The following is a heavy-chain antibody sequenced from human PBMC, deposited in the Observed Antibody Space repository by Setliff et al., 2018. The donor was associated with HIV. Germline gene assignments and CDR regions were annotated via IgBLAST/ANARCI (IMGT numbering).Heavy chain of an antibody. D-gene: IGHD6-19*01. V-gene: IGHV3-20*04. J-gene: IGHJ4*02. CDR2: ITSGST. CDR3: AREGFSGWYLNY. CDR1: GFTFTDYT. Sequence: GGSLRLSCAASGFTFTDYTMNWVRQAPGKGLEWVSSITSGSTGYADSVKGRFTISRDNAKNSLYLQINSLRAEDTALYYCAREGFSGWYLNYWGQGTLVTVSS.